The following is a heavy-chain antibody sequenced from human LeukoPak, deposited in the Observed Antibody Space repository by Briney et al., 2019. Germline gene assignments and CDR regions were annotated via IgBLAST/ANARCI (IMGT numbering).Heavy chain of an antibody. CDR2: IRQDGSEK. Sequence: GGSLRLSCAASGFTFSNYWMIWVRQAPGKGLEWVGNIRQDGSEKRYADSVRGRFSISRDNAQTSLYLQMNSLRAEGTAVYYWARGMDYGNNYFDYGGQGTLATVSS. J-gene: IGHJ4*02. CDR3: ARGMDYGNNYFDY. CDR1: GFTFSNYW. V-gene: IGHV3-7*05. D-gene: IGHD4-11*01.